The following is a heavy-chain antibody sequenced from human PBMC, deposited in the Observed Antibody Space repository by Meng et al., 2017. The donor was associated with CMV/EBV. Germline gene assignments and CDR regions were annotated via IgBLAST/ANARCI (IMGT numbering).Heavy chain of an antibody. CDR2: INHSGST. J-gene: IGHJ2*01. Sequence: SETLSLTCAVYGGSFSGYYWSWIRQPPGKGLEWIGEINHSGSTNYNPSLKSRVTISVDTSKNQFSPKLSSVTAADTAVYYCARSTMVRGVITRYFDLWGRGTLVTVS. CDR3: ARSTMVRGVITRYFDL. D-gene: IGHD3-10*01. V-gene: IGHV4-34*01. CDR1: GGSFSGYY.